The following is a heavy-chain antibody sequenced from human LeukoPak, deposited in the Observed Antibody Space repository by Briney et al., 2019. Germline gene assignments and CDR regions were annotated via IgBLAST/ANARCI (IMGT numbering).Heavy chain of an antibody. V-gene: IGHV1-69*13. Sequence: SVKVSCKASGGTFSSYAISWVRQAPGQGLEWMGGIIPIFGTANYAQKFQGRVTITADESTSTAYMELSSLRSEDTAVYYCARGYYDFWSGSPSNTGAFDIWGQGTMVTVSS. CDR2: IIPIFGTA. D-gene: IGHD3-3*01. CDR1: GGTFSSYA. CDR3: ARGYYDFWSGSPSNTGAFDI. J-gene: IGHJ3*02.